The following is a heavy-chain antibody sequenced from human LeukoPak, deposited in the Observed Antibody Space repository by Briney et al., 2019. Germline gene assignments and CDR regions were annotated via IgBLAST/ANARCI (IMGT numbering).Heavy chain of an antibody. Sequence: ASVKVSCKASGGTFSSYAISWVRQAPGQGLEWMGGIIPIFGTANYAQKFQGRDTITTDESTSTAYMELSSLRSEDTAVYYCARSGLIAARPEDYYYYYYMDVWGKGTTVTVSS. V-gene: IGHV1-69*05. D-gene: IGHD6-6*01. J-gene: IGHJ6*03. CDR1: GGTFSSYA. CDR3: ARSGLIAARPEDYYYYYYMDV. CDR2: IIPIFGTA.